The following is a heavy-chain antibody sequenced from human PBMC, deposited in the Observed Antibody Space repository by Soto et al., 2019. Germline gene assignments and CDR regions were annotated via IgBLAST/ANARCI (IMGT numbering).Heavy chain of an antibody. Sequence: QLQLQESGPGLVKPSETLSLTCTVSGGSISSSSYYWGWIRQPPGKGLEWIGSIYYSGSTYYNPSLKSRVTLSVDTPKNQCRLRLRSVTAADPAVYYCARLQALTVGPAFDYWGQGPLVTVSS. CDR2: IYYSGST. J-gene: IGHJ4*02. D-gene: IGHD4-4*01. V-gene: IGHV4-39*01. CDR1: GGSISSSSYY. CDR3: ARLQALTVGPAFDY.